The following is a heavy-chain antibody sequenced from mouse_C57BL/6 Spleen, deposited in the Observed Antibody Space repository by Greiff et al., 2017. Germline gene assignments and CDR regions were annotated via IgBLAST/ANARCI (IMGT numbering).Heavy chain of an antibody. D-gene: IGHD1-1*01. CDR3: ARSGYYGSSPEGYAMDY. CDR2: IYPGDGDT. CDR1: GYAFSSSW. Sequence: VQLQQSGPELVKPGASVKISCKASGYAFSSSWMNWVKQRPGKGLEWIGRIYPGDGDTNYNGKFKGKDTLTADKSSSTAYMQLSSLTSEDSAVYFCARSGYYGSSPEGYAMDYWGQGTSVTVSS. V-gene: IGHV1-82*01. J-gene: IGHJ4*01.